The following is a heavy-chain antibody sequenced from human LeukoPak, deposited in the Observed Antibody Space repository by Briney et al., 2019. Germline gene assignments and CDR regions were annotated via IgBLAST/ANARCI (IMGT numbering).Heavy chain of an antibody. CDR1: GFTFSTYA. J-gene: IGHJ3*02. D-gene: IGHD3-22*01. V-gene: IGHV3-23*01. CDR2: TSGSGGST. Sequence: GGSLRLSCAASGFTFSTYAMSWVRQAPGKGLEWVSATSGSGGSTYYADSVKGRFTISRDNSKNTLYLQMNSLRAEDTAVYYCARTRSDSSSYRGAFDIWGQGTMVTVSS. CDR3: ARTRSDSSSYRGAFDI.